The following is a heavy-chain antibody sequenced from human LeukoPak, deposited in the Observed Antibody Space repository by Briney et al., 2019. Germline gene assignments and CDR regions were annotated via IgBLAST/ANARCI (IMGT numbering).Heavy chain of an antibody. J-gene: IGHJ4*02. V-gene: IGHV3-72*01. CDR2: TKSKAYSYTT. Sequence: GGSLRLSCAASGFTFSDLFIDWVRQAPGKGLEWVGRTKSKAYSYTTEYAASVKGRLTISRDDSKNSLYLQMNSLKTEDTAVYYCASIRGVFGYWGQGTLVTVSS. CDR1: GFTFSDLF. D-gene: IGHD3-10*01. CDR3: ASIRGVFGY.